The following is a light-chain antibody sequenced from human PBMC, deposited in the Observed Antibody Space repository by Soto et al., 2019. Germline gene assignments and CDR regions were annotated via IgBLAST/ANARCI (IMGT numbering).Light chain of an antibody. CDR2: EGS. J-gene: IGLJ2*01. Sequence: QSVLTQPASVSGSPGQSITVSCTGISNDVGSYNLVSWYQHHPGKAPKLILYEGSKRPSGVSNRFSGSKSGNTASLTISGLQAEDEADYDCCSYTGSDTLVVFGGGTKLTVL. CDR3: CSYTGSDTLVV. V-gene: IGLV2-23*03. CDR1: SNDVGSYNL.